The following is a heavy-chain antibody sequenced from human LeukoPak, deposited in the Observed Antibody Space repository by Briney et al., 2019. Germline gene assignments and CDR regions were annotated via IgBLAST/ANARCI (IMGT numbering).Heavy chain of an antibody. CDR1: GYTFTSYD. V-gene: IGHV1-8*03. CDR2: MNPNSGNT. Sequence: VASVKVSCKASGYTFTSYDINWVRQATGQGLEWMGWMNPNSGNTGYAQKFQGRVTITRNTSISTAYMELSSLRSEDTAVYYCARGYDSSGYYYFDYWGQGTLVTVSS. D-gene: IGHD3-22*01. J-gene: IGHJ4*02. CDR3: ARGYDSSGYYYFDY.